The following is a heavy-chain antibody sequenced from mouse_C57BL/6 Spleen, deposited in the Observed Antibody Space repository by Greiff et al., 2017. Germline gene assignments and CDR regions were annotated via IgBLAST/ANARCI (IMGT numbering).Heavy chain of an antibody. J-gene: IGHJ2*01. CDR2: INYDGSST. D-gene: IGHD1-1*01. Sequence: EVMLVESEGGLVQPGSSMKLSCTASGFTFSDYYMAWVRQVPEKGLEWVATINYDGSSTYYLDSLKSRFIISRDNAKNILYLQMSSLKSEDTATYYCARAYYYGTPYYFDYWGQGTTLTVSS. V-gene: IGHV5-16*01. CDR1: GFTFSDYY. CDR3: ARAYYYGTPYYFDY.